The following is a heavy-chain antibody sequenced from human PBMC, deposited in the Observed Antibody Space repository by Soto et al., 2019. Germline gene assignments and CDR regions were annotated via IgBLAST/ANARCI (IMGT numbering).Heavy chain of an antibody. D-gene: IGHD3-10*01. CDR1: GFTFSSYG. V-gene: IGHV3-33*01. J-gene: IGHJ6*02. Sequence: QVQLVESGGGVVQPGTSLRLSCVASGFTFSSYGMHWVRQAPGKGLEWVTVIWYDGSNKYYADSVKGRFTSGRDNSKNTLYLQMNNQKAEDTAVYYCARDGPHYYGSGSYHNHYYGMDVWGQGTTVTV. CDR3: ARDGPHYYGSGSYHNHYYGMDV. CDR2: IWYDGSNK.